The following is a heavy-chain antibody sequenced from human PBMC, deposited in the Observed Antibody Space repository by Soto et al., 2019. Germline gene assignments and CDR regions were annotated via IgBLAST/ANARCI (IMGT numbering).Heavy chain of an antibody. J-gene: IGHJ4*02. CDR1: GFTFSSYG. V-gene: IGHV3-33*01. D-gene: IGHD4-17*01. CDR2: IWYDGSNK. Sequence: QVQLVESGGGVVQPGRSLRLSCAASGFTFSSYGMHWVRQAPGKGLEWVAVIWYDGSNKYSADSVKGRFTISRDNSMNTLYLQMNXLRAXXXXXYYCARGVDYGDYAVDYWGQGTLVTVSS. CDR3: ARGVDYGDYAVDY.